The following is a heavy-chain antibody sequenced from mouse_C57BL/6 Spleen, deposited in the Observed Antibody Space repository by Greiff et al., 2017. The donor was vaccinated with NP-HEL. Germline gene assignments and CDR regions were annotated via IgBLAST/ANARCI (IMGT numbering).Heavy chain of an antibody. CDR3: ARGDSSGPHAMDY. Sequence: VQLQQSGAELAKPGASVKLSCKASGYTFTSYWMHWVQQRPGQGLEWIGYINPSSGYTKYNQKFKDKATLTADKSSSTAYMQLSSLTYEDSAVYYCARGDSSGPHAMDYWGQGTSVTVSS. CDR1: GYTFTSYW. CDR2: INPSSGYT. V-gene: IGHV1-7*01. D-gene: IGHD3-2*02. J-gene: IGHJ4*01.